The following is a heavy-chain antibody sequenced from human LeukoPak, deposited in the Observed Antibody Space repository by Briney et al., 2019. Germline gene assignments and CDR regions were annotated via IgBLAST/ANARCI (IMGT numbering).Heavy chain of an antibody. CDR2: ISSSSSYT. CDR3: ARVGYCSSTSCYPL. D-gene: IGHD2-2*01. V-gene: IGHV3-11*06. J-gene: IGHJ4*02. Sequence: GGSMRLSCGASGFTFSDYYMSWIRQAPGKGLEWVSYISSSSSYTNYADSVKGRFTISRDNAKNSLYLQMNSLRAEDTAVYYCARVGYCSSTSCYPLWGQGTLVTVSS. CDR1: GFTFSDYY.